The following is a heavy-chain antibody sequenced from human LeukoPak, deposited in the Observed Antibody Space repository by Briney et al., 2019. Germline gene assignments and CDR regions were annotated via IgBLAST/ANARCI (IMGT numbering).Heavy chain of an antibody. D-gene: IGHD4-23*01. CDR1: GFTFSSYW. J-gene: IGHJ5*01. V-gene: IGHV3-74*01. Sequence: GGSLRLSCTASGFTFSSYWMHWVRQAPGKGLVWVSRINSDGSGTIYADSVRGRFTISRDNAKNTLYLQVNSLRAEDTAVYYCARTEGTVAYDSWGQGTLVTVSS. CDR2: INSDGSGT. CDR3: ARTEGTVAYDS.